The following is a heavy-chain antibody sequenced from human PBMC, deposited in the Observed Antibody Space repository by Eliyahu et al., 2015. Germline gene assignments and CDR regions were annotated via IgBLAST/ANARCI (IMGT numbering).Heavy chain of an antibody. CDR2: IYHSGTT. J-gene: IGHJ6*02. CDR1: AYSISSDYY. CDR3: AKERGRRMGSDV. V-gene: IGHV4-38-2*02. D-gene: IGHD2-15*01. Sequence: QVQLQESGPGLVQPSETLSLTCTVSAYSISSDYYWGWIRQPPGKGLEWIGSIYHSGTTFYNPSLKSRVTISIDTSKNQFSLRLTSVTAADTAIYYCAKERGRRMGSDVWGQGTTVTVSS.